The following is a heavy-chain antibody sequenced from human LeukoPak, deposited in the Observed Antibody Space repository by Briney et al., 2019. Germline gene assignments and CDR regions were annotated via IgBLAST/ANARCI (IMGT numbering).Heavy chain of an antibody. CDR1: GFTFSSYW. V-gene: IGHV3-20*04. D-gene: IGHD6-19*01. Sequence: RPGGSLRLSCAASGFTFSSYWMSWVRQAPGKGLEWVSGISWNGGSTGYADSVKGRFAISRDNAKNSLFLQMNSLRAEDTALYYCARVYSRYSSEGALWYWGQGTLVTVSS. J-gene: IGHJ4*02. CDR3: ARVYSRYSSEGALWY. CDR2: ISWNGGST.